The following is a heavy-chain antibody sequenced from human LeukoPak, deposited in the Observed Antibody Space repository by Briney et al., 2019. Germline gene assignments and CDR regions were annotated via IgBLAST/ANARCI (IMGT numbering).Heavy chain of an antibody. V-gene: IGHV4-34*01. D-gene: IGHD1-26*01. CDR3: ARVRRTAVSRYSGYYYYYGMDV. CDR1: GGSFSGYY. J-gene: IGHJ6*02. Sequence: SETLSLTCAVYGGSFSGYYWSWIRQPPGKGLEWGGEINHSGSTNYNPSLKSRVTISVDTSKNQFSLKLSSVTAADTAVYYCARVRRTAVSRYSGYYYYYGMDVWGQGTTVTVSS. CDR2: INHSGST.